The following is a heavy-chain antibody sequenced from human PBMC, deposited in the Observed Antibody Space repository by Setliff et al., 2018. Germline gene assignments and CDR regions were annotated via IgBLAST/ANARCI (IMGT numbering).Heavy chain of an antibody. V-gene: IGHV4-34*01. CDR3: ARESIAVAVWNPSPDAFDI. D-gene: IGHD6-19*01. Sequence: SETLSLTCAVYGGSFSTYYWIWIRQPPGKGLEWIGEINHSGSTNYNPSLKSRVTISGDTSKNQFSLKLSSVTAADTALYYCARESIAVAVWNPSPDAFDIWGQGTMVTVSS. CDR1: GGSFSTYY. J-gene: IGHJ3*02. CDR2: INHSGST.